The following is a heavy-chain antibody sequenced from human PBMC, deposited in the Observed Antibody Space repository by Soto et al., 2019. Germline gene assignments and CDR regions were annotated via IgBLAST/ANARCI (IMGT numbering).Heavy chain of an antibody. CDR3: ARALVANDAFDI. CDR1: GFTFSSYG. J-gene: IGHJ3*02. D-gene: IGHD2-15*01. V-gene: IGHV3-33*01. CDR2: IWYDGSNK. Sequence: GGSLRLSCAASGFTFSSYGMHWVRQAPGKGLEWVAVIWYDGSNKYYADSVKGRFTISRDNSKNTLYLQMTSLRAEDTAVYYCARALVANDAFDIWGQGTMVTVSS.